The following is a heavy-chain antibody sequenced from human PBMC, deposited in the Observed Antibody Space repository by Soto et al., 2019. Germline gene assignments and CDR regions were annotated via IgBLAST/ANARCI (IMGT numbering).Heavy chain of an antibody. D-gene: IGHD2-2*01. CDR3: TTDSADIVVVPATFGMDV. CDR1: GFTFSDYA. V-gene: IGHV3-23*01. CDR2: IQGSATVT. J-gene: IGHJ6*02. Sequence: GGSLRLSCVASGFTFSDYALTWVRQAPGKGLEWVTTIQGSATVTYYAAPVKGRFTISRDDSKDTLYLQMNNLRTEDTAVYHCTTDSADIVVVPATFGMDVWGQGTTVTVSS.